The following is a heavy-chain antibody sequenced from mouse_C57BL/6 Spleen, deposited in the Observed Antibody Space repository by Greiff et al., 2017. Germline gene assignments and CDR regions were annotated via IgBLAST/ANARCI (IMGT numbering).Heavy chain of an antibody. CDR2: INYDGSST. CDR3: AREGYLYAMDY. J-gene: IGHJ4*01. CDR1: GFTFSDYY. V-gene: IGHV5-16*01. Sequence: EVQLVESEGGLVQPGSSMKLSCTASGFTFSDYYMAWVRQVPEKGLEWVANINYDGSSTYYLDSLKSRFIISRDNAKNILYLQMSSLKSEDTATXYCAREGYLYAMDYWGQGTSVTVSS.